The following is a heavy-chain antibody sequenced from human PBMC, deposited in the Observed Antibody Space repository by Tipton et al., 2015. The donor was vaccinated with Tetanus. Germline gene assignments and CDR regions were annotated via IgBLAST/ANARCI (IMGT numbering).Heavy chain of an antibody. Sequence: QLVQSGPEVKKPGSSVKVSCKASGGTFRYHAISWVRQAPGQGLEWMGGIIPVFGTSNYAQNFQDRVTVTADKSTSTVYMELRSLRPDDTAVYYCARVAGYCGGDCLDSWGQGAQVTVSS. CDR3: ARVAGYCGGDCLDS. V-gene: IGHV1-69*06. J-gene: IGHJ4*02. D-gene: IGHD2-21*01. CDR2: IIPVFGTS. CDR1: GGTFRYHA.